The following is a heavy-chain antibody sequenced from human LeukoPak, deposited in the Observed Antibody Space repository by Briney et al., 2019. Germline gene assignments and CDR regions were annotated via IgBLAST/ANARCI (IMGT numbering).Heavy chain of an antibody. CDR2: ISAYNGNT. D-gene: IGHD3-3*01. CDR1: GYTFTSYG. Sequence: GASVKVSCKASGYTFTSYGISWVRQAPGQGLEWMGWISAYNGNTNYAQKLQGRVTMTTDTSTSTAYMELRSLRSDDTAVYYCAREGLRFLEWLPYYYYYMDVWGKGTTVTVSS. J-gene: IGHJ6*03. CDR3: AREGLRFLEWLPYYYYYMDV. V-gene: IGHV1-18*01.